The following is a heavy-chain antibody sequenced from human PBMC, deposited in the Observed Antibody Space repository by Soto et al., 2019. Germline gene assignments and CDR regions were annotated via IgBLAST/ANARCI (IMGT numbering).Heavy chain of an antibody. V-gene: IGHV3-23*01. J-gene: IGHJ5*02. CDR3: TKTFFSGSGSYRGWFDP. CDR2: ISGSGDST. Sequence: EVPVLESGGGLVQPGGSLRLSCAASGFTFSSYAMTCVRQAPGKGLEWVSTISGSGDSTSYADSVKGRFTISRDNSKNTLYLQMNSLRAVDTAVYYCTKTFFSGSGSYRGWFDPWGQGTLVTVSS. D-gene: IGHD3-10*01. CDR1: GFTFSSYA.